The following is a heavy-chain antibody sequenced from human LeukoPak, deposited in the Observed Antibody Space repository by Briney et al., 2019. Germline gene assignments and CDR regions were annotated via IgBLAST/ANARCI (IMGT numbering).Heavy chain of an antibody. CDR1: GFTFGDYA. D-gene: IGHD3-22*01. CDR2: IRSTVYGGIT. Sequence: PGGSLRLSCTASGFTFGDYAMSWVRQAPGKGLEWVGFIRSTVYGGITTYGASVKGRFTIFRDNSKSTAYLQMDSLKTEDTAIYYCTRHGWDDGSAYYDSWGQGTLVTVSS. V-gene: IGHV3-49*04. J-gene: IGHJ4*02. CDR3: TRHGWDDGSAYYDS.